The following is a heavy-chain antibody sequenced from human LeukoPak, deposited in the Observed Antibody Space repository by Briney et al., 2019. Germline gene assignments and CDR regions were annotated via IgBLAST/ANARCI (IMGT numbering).Heavy chain of an antibody. D-gene: IGHD6-6*01. J-gene: IGHJ5*02. CDR1: GGSFSGYY. Sequence: PSETLSLTCAVYGGSFSGYYWSWIRQPPGKGLEWIGEINHSGSTNYNPSLKSRVTISVDTSKNQFSLKLSSVTAADTAVYYCARGARMGQLVRWFDPWGQGTLVTVSS. CDR3: ARGARMGQLVRWFDP. CDR2: INHSGST. V-gene: IGHV4-34*01.